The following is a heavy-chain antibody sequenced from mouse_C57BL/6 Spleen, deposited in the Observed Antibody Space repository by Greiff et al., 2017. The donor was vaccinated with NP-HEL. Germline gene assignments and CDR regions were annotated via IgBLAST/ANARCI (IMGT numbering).Heavy chain of an antibody. CDR2: IDPENGDT. J-gene: IGHJ3*01. D-gene: IGHD3-2*02. Sequence: VQLQQSGAELVRPGASVKLSCTASGFNIKDDYMHWVKQRPEQGLEWIGWIDPENGDTEYASKFQGKAPITADTSSNTAYLQLSSLTSEDTAVYYCTTDSSGYWGQGTLVTVSA. CDR1: GFNIKDDY. V-gene: IGHV14-4*01. CDR3: TTDSSGY.